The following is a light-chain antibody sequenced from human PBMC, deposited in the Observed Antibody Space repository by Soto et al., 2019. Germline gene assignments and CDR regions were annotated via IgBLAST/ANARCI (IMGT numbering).Light chain of an antibody. V-gene: IGKV4-1*01. J-gene: IGKJ4*01. CDR1: QNILYISNNKNY. CDR2: WAS. CDR3: QQYYTTPLT. Sequence: DIVMTQSPDSLAVSLGERATVNCKSSQNILYISNNKNYLAWYQQKPGQPPKLLIYWASTRESGVPDRFSGSGSGTDFTLTISSLQAEDVAVYYCQQYYTTPLTFGGGTKVEIK.